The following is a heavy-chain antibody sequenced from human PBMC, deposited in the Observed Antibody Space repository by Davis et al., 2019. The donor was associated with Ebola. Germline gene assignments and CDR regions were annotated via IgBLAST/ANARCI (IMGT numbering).Heavy chain of an antibody. Sequence: ASVKVSCKASGYTFTSYAMHWVRQAPGQRLEWMGWINAGNGNTKYSQKLQGRVTMTTDTSTSTAYMELRSLRSDDTAVYYCARTYYDFWSGYPLGMDVWGQGTTVTVSS. D-gene: IGHD3-3*01. CDR3: ARTYYDFWSGYPLGMDV. J-gene: IGHJ6*02. V-gene: IGHV1-3*01. CDR2: INAGNGNT. CDR1: GYTFTSYA.